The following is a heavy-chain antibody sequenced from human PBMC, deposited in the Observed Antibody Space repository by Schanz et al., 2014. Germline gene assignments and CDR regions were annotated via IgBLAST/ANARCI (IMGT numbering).Heavy chain of an antibody. Sequence: QVQLVQSGAEVKKPGSSVKVSCKASGGTFSSYAFSWVRQAPGQGLEWMGKIIPIIGMENYAQKFQGRVPIPEDSSTTTAYMDLSSLRSDDSAVYYWPRVIQNHYDTSGPVGAFDIWGQGTVVTVSS. CDR1: GGTFSSYA. D-gene: IGHD3-22*01. CDR2: IIPIIGME. V-gene: IGHV1-69*04. CDR3: PRVIQNHYDTSGPVGAFDI. J-gene: IGHJ3*02.